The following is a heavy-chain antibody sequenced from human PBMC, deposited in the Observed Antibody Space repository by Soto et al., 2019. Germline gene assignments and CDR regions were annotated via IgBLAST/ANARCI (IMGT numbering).Heavy chain of an antibody. J-gene: IGHJ2*01. Sequence: QMQLVQSGPEVKKPGTSVKVSCKASGFTFSRSTLQWVRQARGQRLEWIGWIVVGSGNTNYAQKFQERVTITRDMXTSTSYLELSSLRSEDTAVYYCVSPDYDDYWYFDLWGRGTLVTVSS. CDR1: GFTFSRST. D-gene: IGHD3-3*01. CDR2: IVVGSGNT. V-gene: IGHV1-58*01. CDR3: VSPDYDDYWYFDL.